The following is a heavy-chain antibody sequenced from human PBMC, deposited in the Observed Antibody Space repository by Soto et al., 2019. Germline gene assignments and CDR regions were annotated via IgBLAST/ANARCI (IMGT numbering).Heavy chain of an antibody. CDR1: GGSISSGDYC. CDR2: IYHSGGT. Sequence: QVQLQESGPGLVKPSQTLSLTCSVSGGSISSGDYCWSWIRQPPGKGLEWIGFIYHSGGTYYNPSLTSRLTISIDTSKNQFSLRLSSVTAADTAVYYCARAMWTVSPPYFDYWGQGTLVTVSS. D-gene: IGHD2-21*01. V-gene: IGHV4-30-4*01. J-gene: IGHJ4*02. CDR3: ARAMWTVSPPYFDY.